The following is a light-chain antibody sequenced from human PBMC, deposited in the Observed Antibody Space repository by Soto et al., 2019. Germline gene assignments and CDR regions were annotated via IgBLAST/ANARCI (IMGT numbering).Light chain of an antibody. CDR1: QSVSSSY. CDR3: QRYGSSPLIT. Sequence: IVMTQSPGTLSLSPGKRATLSCRASQSVSSSYLAWYQQKPGQTPRLLIHGVSSRATGIPDRFSGSGSGTDFTLTISRLEPEDFAVYFCQRYGSSPLITFGQGTRLEIK. V-gene: IGKV3-20*01. J-gene: IGKJ5*01. CDR2: GVS.